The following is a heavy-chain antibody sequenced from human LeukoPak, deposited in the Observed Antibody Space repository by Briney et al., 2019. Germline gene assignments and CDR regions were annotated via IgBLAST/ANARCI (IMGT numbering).Heavy chain of an antibody. Sequence: ASVKVSCKVSGYTLTELSMHWVRQAPGKGLEWMGGFDPEDGETIYAQKLQGRVTMTTDTSTSTAYMELRSLRSDDTAVYYCARDHYRYCSGGSCYYPNYWGQGTLVTVSS. CDR3: ARDHYRYCSGGSCYYPNY. J-gene: IGHJ4*02. CDR1: GYTLTELS. CDR2: FDPEDGET. D-gene: IGHD2-15*01. V-gene: IGHV1-24*01.